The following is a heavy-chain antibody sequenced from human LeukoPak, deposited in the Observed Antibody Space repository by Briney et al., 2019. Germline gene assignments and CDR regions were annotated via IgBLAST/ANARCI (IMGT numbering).Heavy chain of an antibody. CDR1: GFTFSSYA. V-gene: IGHV3-23*01. CDR2: ISGSGTST. D-gene: IGHD6-13*01. CDR3: AKDQQLAPRGWFDP. J-gene: IGHJ5*02. Sequence: GGSLRLSCAASGFTFSSYAMSWVRQAPGKGLEWVSAISGSGTSTYYAGSVKGRFTISRDNSKNTLYLQMNSLRAEDTAVYYCAKDQQLAPRGWFDPWGQGTLVTVSS.